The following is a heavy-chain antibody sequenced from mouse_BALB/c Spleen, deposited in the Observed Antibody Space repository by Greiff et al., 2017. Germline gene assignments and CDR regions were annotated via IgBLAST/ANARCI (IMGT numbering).Heavy chain of an antibody. Sequence: EVKLQESGPDLVKPSQSLSLTCTVSGYSFTSGYSRYWIRQPPENKLEWMGYIHYSGSTNYNPSLKSRFTITRDTSKNTSFLQLNYVTTEDTATYYCARAYDGSTFDYWGQGTTLTVSS. CDR2: IHYSGST. J-gene: IGHJ2*01. D-gene: IGHD2-10*01. CDR1: GYSFTSGYS. CDR3: ARAYDGSTFDY. V-gene: IGHV3-1*02.